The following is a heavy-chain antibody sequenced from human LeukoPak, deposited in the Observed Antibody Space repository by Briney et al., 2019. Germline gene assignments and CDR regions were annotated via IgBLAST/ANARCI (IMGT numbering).Heavy chain of an antibody. Sequence: PGGSLRLSCAASGFTFSSYPMSWVRRAPGKGLQWVSAISGGGASTYYADSVKGRFTISRDNSKNTLYLQMNSLRAEDTAVYYCAREERRGGSCYFDYWGQGTLVTVSS. J-gene: IGHJ4*02. V-gene: IGHV3-23*01. D-gene: IGHD2-15*01. CDR3: AREERRGGSCYFDY. CDR1: GFTFSSYP. CDR2: ISGGGAST.